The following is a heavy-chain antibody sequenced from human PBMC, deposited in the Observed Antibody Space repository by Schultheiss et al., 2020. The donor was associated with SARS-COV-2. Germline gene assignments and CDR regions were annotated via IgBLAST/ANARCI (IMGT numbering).Heavy chain of an antibody. CDR3: ARMEGSSLFRDDGMDV. D-gene: IGHD2-15*01. Sequence: ASVKVSCKAPGDTFSSHAVNWVRQAPGQGLEWMGWINPNSGGTNYAQKFQGRVTMTRDTSTSTAYMELTSLTSDDTAVYYCARMEGSSLFRDDGMDVWGQGTTVTVSS. V-gene: IGHV1-2*02. CDR2: INPNSGGT. CDR1: GDTFSSHA. J-gene: IGHJ6*02.